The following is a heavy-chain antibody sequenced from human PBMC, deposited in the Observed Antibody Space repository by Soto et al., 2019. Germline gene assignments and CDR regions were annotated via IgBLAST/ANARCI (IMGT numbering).Heavy chain of an antibody. CDR2: IIPIFGTA. CDR1: GGTFSSDS. Sequence: SSVKFSGRASGGTFSSDSISWVRQAPGEGRGCMGGIIPIFGTANYAQKFQGRVTITADESTSTAYMELSSLRYEAAAVYYCARDRWLSSSGWRGVLHNYWGEGTLVPV. J-gene: IGHJ4*02. D-gene: IGHD6-19*01. V-gene: IGHV1-69*13. CDR3: ARDRWLSSSGWRGVLHNY.